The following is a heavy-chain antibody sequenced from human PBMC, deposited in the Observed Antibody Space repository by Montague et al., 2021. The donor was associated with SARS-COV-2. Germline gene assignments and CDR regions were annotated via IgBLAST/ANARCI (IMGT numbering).Heavy chain of an antibody. CDR2: ISSSGTYI. CDR3: ARDRVQFGDWPYYFAF. CDR1: GFTFNSYT. V-gene: IGHV3-21*01. D-gene: IGHD2-21*02. Sequence: SLRLSCAASGFTFNSYTMHWVRQAPGKGLEWVSSISSSGTYIYYADSVRGRFTISRDNAHNSLSLQLNSLRTEDTALYHCARDRVQFGDWPYYFAFWGQGTLVSVSS. J-gene: IGHJ4*02.